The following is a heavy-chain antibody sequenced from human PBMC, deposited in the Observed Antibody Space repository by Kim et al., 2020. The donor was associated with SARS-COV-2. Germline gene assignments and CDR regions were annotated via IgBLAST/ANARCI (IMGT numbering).Heavy chain of an antibody. Sequence: GGSLRLSCAASGFTVSSNYMSWVRQAPGKGLEWVSVIYSGGSTYYADSVKGRFTISRDNSKNTLYLQMNSLRAEDTAVYYCAREKPSAVAGNVLHLKAGMDVWGQGTTVTVSS. D-gene: IGHD6-19*01. CDR3: AREKPSAVAGNVLHLKAGMDV. CDR1: GFTVSSNY. V-gene: IGHV3-53*01. J-gene: IGHJ6*02. CDR2: IYSGGST.